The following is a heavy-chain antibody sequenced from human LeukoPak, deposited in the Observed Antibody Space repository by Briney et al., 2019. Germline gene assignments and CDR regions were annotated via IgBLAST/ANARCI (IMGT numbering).Heavy chain of an antibody. J-gene: IGHJ4*02. Sequence: GGSLRLSCAASGFTSSDYYMSWIRQAPGKGLEWVSYISSSGRTIYYADSVKGRFTISRDNAKNSLFLQMNSLRAEDTAVYYCARRDSSSWYGVDYWGQGTLVTVSS. CDR3: ARRDSSSWYGVDY. D-gene: IGHD6-13*01. CDR1: GFTSSDYY. CDR2: ISSSGRTI. V-gene: IGHV3-11*01.